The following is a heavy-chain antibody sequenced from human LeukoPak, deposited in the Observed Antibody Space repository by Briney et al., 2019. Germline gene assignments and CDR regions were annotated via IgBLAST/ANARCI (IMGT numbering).Heavy chain of an antibody. J-gene: IGHJ4*02. CDR2: IYYSGST. V-gene: IGHV4-59*01. CDR1: GGPISSFY. Sequence: SETLSLTCTVSGGPISSFYWSWIRQPPGKGLEWLGYIYYSGSTNYNPSLKSRVTISVDTSKNQFSLKLSSVTAADTAVYYCARGDYYDSGIWYYFDYWGQGTLVTVSS. D-gene: IGHD3-22*01. CDR3: ARGDYYDSGIWYYFDY.